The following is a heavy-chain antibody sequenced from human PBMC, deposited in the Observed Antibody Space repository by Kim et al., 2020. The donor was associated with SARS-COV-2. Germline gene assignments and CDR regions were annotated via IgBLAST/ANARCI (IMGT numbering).Heavy chain of an antibody. CDR3: ARLIPSWSGYHYYYYYGMDV. Sequence: GESLKISCKGSGYSFTSYWISWVRQMPGKGLEWMGRIDPSDSYTNYSPSFQGHVTISADKSISTAYLQWSSLKASDTAMYYCARLIPSWSGYHYYYYYGMDVWGQGTTVTVSS. CDR2: IDPSDSYT. V-gene: IGHV5-10-1*01. J-gene: IGHJ6*02. CDR1: GYSFTSYW. D-gene: IGHD3-3*01.